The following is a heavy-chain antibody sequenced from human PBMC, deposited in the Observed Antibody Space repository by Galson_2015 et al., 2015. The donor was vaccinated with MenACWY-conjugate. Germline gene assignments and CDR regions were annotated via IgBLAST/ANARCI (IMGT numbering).Heavy chain of an antibody. D-gene: IGHD3-22*01. J-gene: IGHJ4*02. CDR1: GFTFTTYA. CDR2: VANGGLST. Sequence: SLILSFAASGFTFTTYAMFWFRQAPGQGLEWVSAVANGGLSTAYADSVRGWFTISRDNSKSILYLQMDSLRADDTAVYFCAKGERRHYDSSGFSEHWGQGSLITVSS. V-gene: IGHV3-23*01. CDR3: AKGERRHYDSSGFSEH.